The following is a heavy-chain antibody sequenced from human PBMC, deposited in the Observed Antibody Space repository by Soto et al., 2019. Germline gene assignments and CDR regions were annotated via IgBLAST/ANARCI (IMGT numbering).Heavy chain of an antibody. CDR1: GGSINSNW. Sequence: PSETLSLTCAVSGGSINSNWWSWVRQPPGEGLEWIGEIFHSGTVRYNPSLKSRATMSVDKSKNQLSLKVTSVTAADTAVYYCVTSLTPYTFDYWGLGTLVPVSS. CDR3: VTSLTPYTFDY. CDR2: IFHSGTV. V-gene: IGHV4-4*02. J-gene: IGHJ4*02. D-gene: IGHD2-15*01.